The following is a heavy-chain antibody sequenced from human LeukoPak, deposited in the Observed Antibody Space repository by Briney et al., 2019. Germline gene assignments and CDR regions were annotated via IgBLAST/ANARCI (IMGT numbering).Heavy chain of an antibody. Sequence: GGSLRLSCAASGFTFSSYEMNWDRQAPGKGLEWVSYISSSGSTIYYADSVKGRFTISRDNAKNSLYLQMNSLRAEDTAVYYCARDRAMGALDYWGQGTLVTVSS. D-gene: IGHD3-16*01. CDR2: ISSSGSTI. J-gene: IGHJ4*02. CDR1: GFTFSSYE. CDR3: ARDRAMGALDY. V-gene: IGHV3-48*03.